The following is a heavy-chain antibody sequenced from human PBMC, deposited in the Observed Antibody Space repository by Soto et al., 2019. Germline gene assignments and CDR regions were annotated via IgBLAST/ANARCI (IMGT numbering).Heavy chain of an antibody. Sequence: QVQLVQSGAEVKKPGASVKVSYKASGYTFTTYGISWVRQAPGQGLEWMGWISGYNGNTNYAQKVQGRGTMTTDTPTSTAYMELTGLRSDDTAVYYCAGDRRAMVRGVSALFDPWGQGTLVTVSS. J-gene: IGHJ5*02. CDR1: GYTFTTYG. D-gene: IGHD3-10*01. V-gene: IGHV1-18*01. CDR2: ISGYNGNT. CDR3: AGDRRAMVRGVSALFDP.